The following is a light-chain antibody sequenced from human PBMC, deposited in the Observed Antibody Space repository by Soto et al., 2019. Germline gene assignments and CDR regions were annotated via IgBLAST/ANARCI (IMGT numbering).Light chain of an antibody. J-gene: IGKJ2*01. V-gene: IGKV3-11*01. Sequence: EIVLTQSPATLSLSPGERATLSCRASQSVSSYLAWYQQKPGQAPRLLIYDASNRATGIPARFSGSGSGTEFTLPISSLEPEDFAVYYCQQRSNWLMYTFGQGTKLEIK. CDR2: DAS. CDR1: QSVSSY. CDR3: QQRSNWLMYT.